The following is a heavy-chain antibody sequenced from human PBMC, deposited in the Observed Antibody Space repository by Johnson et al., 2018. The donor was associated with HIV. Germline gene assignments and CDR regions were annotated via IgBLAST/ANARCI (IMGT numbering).Heavy chain of an antibody. V-gene: IGHV3-20*04. CDR3: AKDMSSGSGEIVSLLATVKAAPDAFDI. CDR2: INWNGGST. CDR1: GFTFSDYY. Sequence: VQLVESGGGLVKPGGSLRLSCAASGFTFSDYYMSWVRQAPGKGLEWVSGINWNGGSTGYADSVKGRLTISSDNSTNSLYLQWDSLRTEDTALYYCAKDMSSGSGEIVSLLATVKAAPDAFDIWGQGTMVTVAS. D-gene: IGHD3-10*01. J-gene: IGHJ3*02.